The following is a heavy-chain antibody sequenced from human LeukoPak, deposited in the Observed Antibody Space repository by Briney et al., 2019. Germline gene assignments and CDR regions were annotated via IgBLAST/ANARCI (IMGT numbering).Heavy chain of an antibody. J-gene: IGHJ4*02. Sequence: GGSLRLSCAASGFTVSSNYMSWVRQAPGKGLEWGSVIYSGGSTYYADSVKGRFTISRDNSKNTLYLQMNSLRAEDTAVYYCAREANPSSWYSIDYWGQGTLVTVSS. CDR1: GFTVSSNY. V-gene: IGHV3-66*01. CDR3: AREANPSSWYSIDY. CDR2: IYSGGST. D-gene: IGHD6-13*01.